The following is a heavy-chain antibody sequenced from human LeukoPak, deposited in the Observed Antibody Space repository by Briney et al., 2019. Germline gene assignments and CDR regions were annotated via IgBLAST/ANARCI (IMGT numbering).Heavy chain of an antibody. CDR1: GFTFSSYG. D-gene: IGHD6-19*01. J-gene: IGHJ3*02. V-gene: IGHV3-23*01. CDR3: ARDIPYSSGWVHDAFDI. Sequence: PGGSLRLSCAASGFTFSSYGMSWVRQAPGKGLEWVSAISGSGGSTYYADSVKGRFTISRDNSKNTLYLQMNSLRAEDTAVYYCARDIPYSSGWVHDAFDIWGQGTMVTVSS. CDR2: ISGSGGST.